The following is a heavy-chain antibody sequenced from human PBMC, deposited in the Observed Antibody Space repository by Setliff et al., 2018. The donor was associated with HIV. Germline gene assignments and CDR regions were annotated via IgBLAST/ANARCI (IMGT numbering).Heavy chain of an antibody. D-gene: IGHD2-21*02. CDR2: IYYSGST. CDR1: GGSISSYY. V-gene: IGHV4-59*08. J-gene: IGHJ4*02. Sequence: PSETLSLTCTVSGGSISSYYWNWIRQPPGKGLEWMGYIYYSGSTNYKPSLKSRVTISVDMSKNQFSLRLSSVTAADTAVYYCARRWGDAFDYWGQGTLVTVSS. CDR3: ARRWGDAFDY.